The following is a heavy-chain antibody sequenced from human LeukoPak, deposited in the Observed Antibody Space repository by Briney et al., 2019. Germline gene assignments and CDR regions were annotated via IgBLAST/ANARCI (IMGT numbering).Heavy chain of an antibody. J-gene: IGHJ4*02. CDR1: GFTVRSFY. CDR2: IYNDGRT. Sequence: PGGSLRLSCAASGFTVRSFYMSWVRQAPGKGLEWVSVIYNDGRTFYADSVKGRFTISRDDSKNTLSLQMNSLRADDTAVYYCARGTGEVTAGYYWGQGTLVTVS. CDR3: ARGTGEVTAGYY. V-gene: IGHV3-53*01. D-gene: IGHD2-21*02.